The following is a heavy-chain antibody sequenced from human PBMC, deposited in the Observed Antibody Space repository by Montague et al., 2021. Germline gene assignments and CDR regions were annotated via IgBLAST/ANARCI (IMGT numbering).Heavy chain of an antibody. V-gene: IGHV3-7*01. CDR1: GFTFSSYW. CDR3: GVSPRRGGMDV. CDR2: IGDDGVET. Sequence: SLRLSCAASGFTFSSYWMSWVRQAPGKGLEWVANIGDDGVETYYVDSVKGRFTVSRDNAKSSLYLQMNCLRAEDTAVYYCGVSPRRGGMDVWGKGTTVTVSS. J-gene: IGHJ6*03.